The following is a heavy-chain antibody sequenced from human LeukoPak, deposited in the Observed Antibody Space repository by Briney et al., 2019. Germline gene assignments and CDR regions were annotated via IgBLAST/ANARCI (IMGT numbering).Heavy chain of an antibody. Sequence: ASVKVSCMTSGYTFTDYYIHWVRQAPGRRPEWMGWISPKTGDTKYAEKFQGRVTLTRDTSNRTAHMELSGLTSDDTAVFFCARMYCSGGSCPNSFDPWGQGTLVAVSS. CDR3: ARMYCSGGSCPNSFDP. D-gene: IGHD2-15*01. CDR1: GYTFTDYY. V-gene: IGHV1-2*02. CDR2: ISPKTGDT. J-gene: IGHJ5*02.